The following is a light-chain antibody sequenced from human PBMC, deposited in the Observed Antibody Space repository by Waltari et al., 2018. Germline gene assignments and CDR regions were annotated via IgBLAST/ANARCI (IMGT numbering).Light chain of an antibody. V-gene: IGKV1-39*01. CDR2: AAS. CDR3: QQSYSTPPYT. Sequence: DIQMTQSPSSLSASVGDRVTITCRASQSISSYLNWYQQKPGKAPKLLIYAASSLQSGVPSRVSGSGSGTDFTLTISSLQPEDFATYYGQQSYSTPPYTFGQGTKREIK. CDR1: QSISSY. J-gene: IGKJ2*01.